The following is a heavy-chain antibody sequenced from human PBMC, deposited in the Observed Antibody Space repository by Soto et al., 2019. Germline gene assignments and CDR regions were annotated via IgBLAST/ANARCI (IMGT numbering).Heavy chain of an antibody. CDR1: GFTFSRYA. D-gene: IGHD1-26*01. Sequence: QVQLVESGGGVVQPGRSLRLSCAASGFTFSRYAIHWVRQAPGKGLEWVAVISYDGSNKYYADSVKGRFTISRDNSKNTLYLQMNSLRAEDTAVYYCARVGVGVTHYCYYWGQGTLVIVSS. V-gene: IGHV3-30-3*01. J-gene: IGHJ4*02. CDR2: ISYDGSNK. CDR3: ARVGVGVTHYCYY.